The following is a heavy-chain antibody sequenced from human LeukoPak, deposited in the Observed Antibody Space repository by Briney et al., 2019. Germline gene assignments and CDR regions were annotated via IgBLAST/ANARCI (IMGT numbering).Heavy chain of an antibody. Sequence: GASVKVSCKASGYSFTSHYMHWVRQAPGQGLEWMGGIIPIFGTANYAQKFQGRVTITRNTSISTAYMELSSLRSEDTAVYYCARHYGDYVNYYYYYMDVWGKGTTVTVSS. D-gene: IGHD4-17*01. V-gene: IGHV1-8*03. CDR3: ARHYGDYVNYYYYYMDV. CDR2: IIPIFGTA. J-gene: IGHJ6*03. CDR1: GYSFTSHY.